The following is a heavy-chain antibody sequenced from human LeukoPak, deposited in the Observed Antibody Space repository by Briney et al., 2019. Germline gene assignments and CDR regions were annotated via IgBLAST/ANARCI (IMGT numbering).Heavy chain of an antibody. CDR3: ARDDRVGAILGYMDV. Sequence: SETLSLTCTASGGSISTTNYYWGWIRQSPGKGLEWFGCVYYSGSTYYNPSLKSRVTISVDTSQNQFSLQLTSVTAADTAVYYCARDDRVGAILGYMDVWGKGTTVTVSS. J-gene: IGHJ6*03. V-gene: IGHV4-39*07. CDR1: GGSISTTNYY. CDR2: VYYSGST. D-gene: IGHD1-26*01.